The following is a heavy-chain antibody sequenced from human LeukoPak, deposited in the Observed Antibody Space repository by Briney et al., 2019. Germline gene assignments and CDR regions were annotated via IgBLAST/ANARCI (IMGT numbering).Heavy chain of an antibody. V-gene: IGHV3-48*04. D-gene: IGHD4-17*01. CDR1: GFTFSSYS. CDR2: ISSSSSTI. J-gene: IGHJ4*02. CDR3: ARESIMTTVTADFDY. Sequence: GGSLRLSCAASGFTFSSYSMNWVRQAPGKGLEWVSYISSSSSTIYYADSVKGRFTISRDNAKNSLYLQMNSLRAEDTAVYYCARESIMTTVTADFDYWGQGTLVTVSS.